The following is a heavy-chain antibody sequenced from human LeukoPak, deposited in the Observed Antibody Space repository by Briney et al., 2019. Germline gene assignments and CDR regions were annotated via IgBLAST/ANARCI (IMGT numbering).Heavy chain of an antibody. CDR1: GYSFTSYW. Sequence: GESLKISCKGSGYSFTSYWIGWVRQMPGKGLEWMGIIYPGDSDTRYSPSFQGQVTISADKSISTAYQQWSSLKASDTAMYYCARLYDSSGYYYENWYFDLWGRGTLVTVSS. D-gene: IGHD3-22*01. V-gene: IGHV5-51*01. CDR2: IYPGDSDT. J-gene: IGHJ2*01. CDR3: ARLYDSSGYYYENWYFDL.